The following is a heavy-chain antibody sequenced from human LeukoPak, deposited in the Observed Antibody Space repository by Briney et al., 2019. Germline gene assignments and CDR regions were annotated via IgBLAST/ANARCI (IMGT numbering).Heavy chain of an antibody. V-gene: IGHV1-2*02. D-gene: IGHD2-8*01. CDR2: INCNSGDA. Sequence: ASVQVSCKASGYSFTEHYIYWVRQAPGQGLEWVGRINCNSGDANSARKFQGRVTMTRDTSVSTAYMDLSSVTSDDSAVYFCARSAGHCSNGICFTDYYMDVWGIGTTVTVSS. J-gene: IGHJ6*03. CDR1: GYSFTEHY. CDR3: ARSAGHCSNGICFTDYYMDV.